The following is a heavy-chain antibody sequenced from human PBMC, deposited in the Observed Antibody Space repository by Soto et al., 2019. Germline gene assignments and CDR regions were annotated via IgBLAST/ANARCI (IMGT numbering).Heavy chain of an antibody. CDR3: VRGVEAATRHTDFDS. Sequence: SETLSPTCDVSGGSICNSHSFWVCVRQPPGMGLECLGSVYYSGGTYYNPSLKSRVTVSVDTSKNQVSLRVRSVTVAGTAMYYCVRGVEAATRHTDFDSWGQGIVVTVSS. D-gene: IGHD2-15*01. V-gene: IGHV4-39*01. J-gene: IGHJ4*02. CDR2: VYYSGGT. CDR1: GGSICNSHSF.